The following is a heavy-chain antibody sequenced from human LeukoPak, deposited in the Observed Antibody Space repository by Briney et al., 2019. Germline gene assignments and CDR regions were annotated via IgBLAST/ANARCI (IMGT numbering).Heavy chain of an antibody. CDR3: ARAHSSLRLYHFDY. CDR1: GYTFTDQW. D-gene: IGHD6-13*01. Sequence: ASVKVSCKASGYTFTDQWIHWVRQAPGQGLEWLGWINPNSGGTNYAQKFEGRIAMTTDTSINTGYMEMTRLTSDDTAVYYCARAHSSLRLYHFDYCGQGTLVTVSS. V-gene: IGHV1-2*02. J-gene: IGHJ4*02. CDR2: INPNSGGT.